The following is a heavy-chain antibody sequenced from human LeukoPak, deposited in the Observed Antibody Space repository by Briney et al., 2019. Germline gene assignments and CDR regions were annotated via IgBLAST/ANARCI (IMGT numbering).Heavy chain of an antibody. J-gene: IGHJ4*02. Sequence: ASVKVSCKASGHTFTGYNLQWVRQAPGQGLEWMGWINPNSGGTNYAQKFQGRVTMTRDTSISTAYMELSRLRSDDTAVYYCARSSRISSSSSGYWGQGTLVTVSS. CDR1: GHTFTGYN. CDR3: ARSSRISSSSSGY. D-gene: IGHD6-6*01. CDR2: INPNSGGT. V-gene: IGHV1-2*02.